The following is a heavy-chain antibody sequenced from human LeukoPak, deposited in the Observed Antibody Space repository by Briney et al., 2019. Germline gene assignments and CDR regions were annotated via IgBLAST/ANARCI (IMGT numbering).Heavy chain of an antibody. V-gene: IGHV3-48*01. CDR3: ASLVRGVTSAFDI. CDR1: GFTFSSYS. Sequence: GGSLRLSCAASGFTFSSYSMNWVRQAPGKGLGWVSYISSSSSTIYYADSVKGRFTISRDNAKNSLYLQMNSLRAEDTAVYYCASLVRGVTSAFDIWGQGTMVTVSS. D-gene: IGHD3-10*01. J-gene: IGHJ3*02. CDR2: ISSSSSTI.